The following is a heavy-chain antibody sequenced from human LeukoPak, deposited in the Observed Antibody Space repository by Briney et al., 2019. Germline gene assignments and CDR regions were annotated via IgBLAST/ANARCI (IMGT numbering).Heavy chain of an antibody. V-gene: IGHV4-4*07. CDR2: ISGSGST. CDR3: ARDGHVGSYYAPFDY. D-gene: IGHD1-26*01. J-gene: IGHJ4*02. Sequence: SETLSLTCGVSGDSISYFYWSWIRQAAGKGLEWIGRISGSGSTYYNPSLKSRVTISEDTSKNQFSLKLSSVTAADTAVYYCARDGHVGSYYAPFDYWGQGILVTVSS. CDR1: GDSISYFY.